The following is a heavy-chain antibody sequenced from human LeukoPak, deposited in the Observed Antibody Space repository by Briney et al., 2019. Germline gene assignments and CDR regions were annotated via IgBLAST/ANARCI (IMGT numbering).Heavy chain of an antibody. J-gene: IGHJ4*02. D-gene: IGHD3-22*01. CDR2: INPNSGGT. CDR3: ARHSNYYYDSSGYLPPDY. V-gene: IGHV1-2*02. Sequence: ASVKVSCKASGYTFTGYYMHWVRQAPGQGLEWMGWINPNSGGTNYAQKFQGRVTMTRDTSISTAYMELSRLRSDDTAVYYCARHSNYYYDSSGYLPPDYWGQGTLVTVSS. CDR1: GYTFTGYY.